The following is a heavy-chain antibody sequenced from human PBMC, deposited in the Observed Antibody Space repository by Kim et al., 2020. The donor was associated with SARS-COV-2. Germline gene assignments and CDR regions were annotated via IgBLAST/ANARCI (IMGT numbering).Heavy chain of an antibody. D-gene: IGHD3-3*01. CDR3: ARRGYDFWSGYHAIHTPYYYYGMDV. V-gene: IGHV3-74*01. J-gene: IGHJ6*02. CDR2: INSDGSST. Sequence: GGSLRLSCAASGFTFSSYWMHWVRQAPGKGLVWVSRINSDGSSTSYADSVKGRFTISRDNAKNTLYLQMNSLRAEDTAVYYCARRGYDFWSGYHAIHTPYYYYGMDVWGQGTTVTVSS. CDR1: GFTFSSYW.